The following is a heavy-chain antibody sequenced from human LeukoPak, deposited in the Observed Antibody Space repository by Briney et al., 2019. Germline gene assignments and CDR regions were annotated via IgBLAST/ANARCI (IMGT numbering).Heavy chain of an antibody. CDR2: IYYSGST. V-gene: IGHV4-31*03. CDR3: ASSYCSSTSCQNYYYYGMDV. Sequence: SQTLSLTCTVSGGSISSGGYYWSWIRQHPGKGLEWIGYIYYSGSTYYNPSLKSRVTISVDTSKNQFSLKLSSVTAADTAVYYCASSYCSSTSCQNYYYYGMDVWGQGTTVTVSS. D-gene: IGHD2-2*01. CDR1: GGSISSGGYY. J-gene: IGHJ6*02.